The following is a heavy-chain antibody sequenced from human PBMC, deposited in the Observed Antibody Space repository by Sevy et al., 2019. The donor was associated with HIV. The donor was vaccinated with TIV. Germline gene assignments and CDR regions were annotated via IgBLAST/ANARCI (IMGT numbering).Heavy chain of an antibody. Sequence: GGCLRLSCAASGFTFSNYAMNWVRQAPGKGLEWVSGISGSGGSGEKTNYADSVKGRFTISRDDSKNSLYLQLNSLTAEDTAIYYCARKYARSGYFDYWGQGTLVTVSS. CDR3: ARKYARSGYFDY. J-gene: IGHJ4*02. CDR2: ISGSGGSGEKT. D-gene: IGHD3-22*01. V-gene: IGHV3-23*01. CDR1: GFTFSNYA.